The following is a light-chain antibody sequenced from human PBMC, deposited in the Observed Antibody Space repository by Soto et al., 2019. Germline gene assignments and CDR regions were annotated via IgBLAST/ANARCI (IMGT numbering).Light chain of an antibody. Sequence: QSALTQPPSASGSPGQSVTISCTGTSGDVGGYNYVSWYQQHPGKAPKLMIFEVGERPSGVPDRFSASKSGNTASLTVSGLQAEDEADYYCSSYSGSNNHVFGTGTKVTVL. J-gene: IGLJ1*01. CDR1: SGDVGGYNY. CDR3: SSYSGSNNHV. V-gene: IGLV2-8*01. CDR2: EVG.